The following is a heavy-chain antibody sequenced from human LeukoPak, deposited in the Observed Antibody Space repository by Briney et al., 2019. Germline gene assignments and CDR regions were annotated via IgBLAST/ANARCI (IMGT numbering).Heavy chain of an antibody. CDR3: ARGATMVRGAPNPDAFDI. CDR2: IIPIFGTA. J-gene: IGHJ3*02. D-gene: IGHD3-10*01. CDR1: GGTFSSYA. Sequence: SVKVSCKASGGTFSSYAISWVRQAPGQGLEWMGGIIPIFGTANYAQKFQGRVTITADESTSTAYMELSSLRSEDTAVYYCARGATMVRGAPNPDAFDIWGQGTMVTVSS. V-gene: IGHV1-69*13.